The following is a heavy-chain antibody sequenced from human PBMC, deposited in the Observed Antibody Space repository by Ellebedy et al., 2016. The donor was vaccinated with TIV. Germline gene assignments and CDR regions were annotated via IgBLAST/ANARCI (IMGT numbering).Heavy chain of an antibody. D-gene: IGHD1-26*01. J-gene: IGHJ3*01. V-gene: IGHV3-7*03. CDR2: IHQDGSEE. Sequence: PGGSLRLSCAASGFSFSNYWMTWVRQAPGKGLEWVANIHQDGSEEQYVDSVKGRFTISRDNAKNSLYLQMSSLRAEDTAVYYCARDPAGRTWGAFDLWGQGTMATVSS. CDR1: GFSFSNYW. CDR3: ARDPAGRTWGAFDL.